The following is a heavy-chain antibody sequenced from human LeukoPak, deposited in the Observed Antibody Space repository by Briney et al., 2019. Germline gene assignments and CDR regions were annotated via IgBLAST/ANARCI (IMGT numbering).Heavy chain of an antibody. CDR3: ARQTDYYDSSGYYVDALDI. D-gene: IGHD3-22*01. Sequence: GGSLRLSCAASGFTFSSYSMNWVRQAPGKGLEWISYISSSSSTIYYADSVTGRFTISRDNAKNSLSLQMNSLRDEDTAVYYCARQTDYYDSSGYYVDALDIWGQGTMVTVSS. V-gene: IGHV3-48*02. J-gene: IGHJ3*02. CDR2: ISSSSSTI. CDR1: GFTFSSYS.